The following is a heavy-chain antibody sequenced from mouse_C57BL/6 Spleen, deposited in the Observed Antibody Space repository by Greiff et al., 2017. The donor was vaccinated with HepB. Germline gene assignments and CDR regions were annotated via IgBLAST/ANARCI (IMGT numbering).Heavy chain of an antibody. J-gene: IGHJ4*01. CDR2: INPNNGGT. V-gene: IGHV1-18*01. CDR1: GYTFTDYN. D-gene: IGHD3-2*02. Sequence: VQLQQSGPELVKPGASVKIPCKASGYTFTDYNMDWVKQSHGKSLEWIGDINPNNGGTIYNQKFKGKATLIVDKSSSTAYMELRSLTSEDTAVYYCARPSSGYRGNYAMDYWGQGTSVNVSS. CDR3: ARPSSGYRGNYAMDY.